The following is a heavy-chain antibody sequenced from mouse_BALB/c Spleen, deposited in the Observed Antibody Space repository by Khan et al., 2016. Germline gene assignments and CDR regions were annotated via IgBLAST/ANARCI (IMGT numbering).Heavy chain of an antibody. Sequence: VELVESGPGLVAPSQSLSITCTVSGFSLTTYDIHWVRQPPGKGLKWLGVIWAGGSTNYNSALMSRLSISKDNSKSQVFLKMNSLQTDDTAMYYCARVQFGYYDYFDFWGQGTTLAVSS. CDR3: ARVQFGYYDYFDF. D-gene: IGHD2-3*01. J-gene: IGHJ2*01. CDR2: IWAGGST. CDR1: GFSLTTYD. V-gene: IGHV2-9*02.